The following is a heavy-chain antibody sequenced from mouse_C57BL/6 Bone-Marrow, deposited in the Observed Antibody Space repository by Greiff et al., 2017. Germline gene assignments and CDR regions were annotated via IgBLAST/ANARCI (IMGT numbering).Heavy chain of an antibody. D-gene: IGHD1-1*01. V-gene: IGHV3-3*01. J-gene: IGHJ3*01. CDR3: ARDGQYYYGSTPAWFAY. CDR2: TFYSGIN. Sequence: EVQRVESGPRLVRPSQTLSLTCTVTGFSINSDCYWIWIRQFPGNKLEYIGDTFYSGINYYNPSLESRTYITRETSKNQFSLKLSSVTTEDTATYYCARDGQYYYGSTPAWFAYWGQGTLVSVSA. CDR1: GFSINSDCY.